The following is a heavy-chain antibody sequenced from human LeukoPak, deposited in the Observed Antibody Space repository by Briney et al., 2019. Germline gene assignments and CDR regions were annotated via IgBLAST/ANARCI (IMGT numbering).Heavy chain of an antibody. D-gene: IGHD2-2*01. V-gene: IGHV4-30-4*08. CDR1: GGSISSGDYH. CDR2: IYYSGST. J-gene: IGHJ1*01. CDR3: ARVVEVPAASPGYFQH. Sequence: SETLSLTCTVSGGSISSGDYHWSWIRQPPGKGLEWIGYIYYSGSTYYNPSLKSRVTISVDTSKNQFSLKLSSVTAADTAVYYCARVVEVPAASPGYFQHWGQGTLVTVSS.